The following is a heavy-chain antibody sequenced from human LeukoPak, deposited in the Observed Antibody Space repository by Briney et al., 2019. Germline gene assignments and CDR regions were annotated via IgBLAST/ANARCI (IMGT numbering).Heavy chain of an antibody. J-gene: IGHJ4*02. Sequence: QPGGSLRLSCAASGFTFSSYEMNWVRQAPGKGLEWVSYIYSSGGNIYYADSVKGRFTISRDNAKNSLYLQMNSLRVEDTAVYYCAKGGGGYSYGPGPELDYWGQGTLVTASS. V-gene: IGHV3-48*03. CDR2: IYSSGGNI. D-gene: IGHD5-18*01. CDR1: GFTFSSYE. CDR3: AKGGGGYSYGPGPELDY.